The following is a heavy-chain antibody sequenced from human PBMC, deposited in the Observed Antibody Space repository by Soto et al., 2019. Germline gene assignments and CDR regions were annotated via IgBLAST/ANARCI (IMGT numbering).Heavy chain of an antibody. J-gene: IGHJ6*02. CDR2: ISSSSSYI. V-gene: IGHV3-21*01. CDR1: GFTFSSYS. D-gene: IGHD1-26*01. Sequence: GGSLRLSCAASGFTFSSYSMNWVRQAPGKGLEWVSSISSSSSYIYYADSMKGRFTISRDNAKNSLYLQMNSLRAEDTAVYYCARDLEREERNGYGMDVWGQGTTVTVSS. CDR3: ARDLEREERNGYGMDV.